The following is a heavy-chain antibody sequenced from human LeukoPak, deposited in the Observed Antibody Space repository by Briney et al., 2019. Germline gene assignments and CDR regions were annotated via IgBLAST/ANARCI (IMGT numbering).Heavy chain of an antibody. CDR3: ARVHCTNGVCYPYFDY. J-gene: IGHJ4*02. CDR1: GCTFTGYY. V-gene: IGHV1-2*04. Sequence: GASVKVSCKASGCTFTGYYMHWVRPAPGQGLEWMGWINPNSGGTNYAQKFQGWVTMTRDTSISTAYMELSRLRSDDTAVYYCARVHCTNGVCYPYFDYWGQGTLVTVSS. CDR2: INPNSGGT. D-gene: IGHD2-8*01.